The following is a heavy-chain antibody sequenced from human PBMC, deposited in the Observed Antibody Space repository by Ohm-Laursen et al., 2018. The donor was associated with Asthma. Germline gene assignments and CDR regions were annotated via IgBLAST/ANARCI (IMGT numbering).Heavy chain of an antibody. D-gene: IGHD5-12*01. CDR1: GGSISSSNW. V-gene: IGHV4-31*11. Sequence: TLSLTCAVSGGSISSSNWWSWVRQHPGKGLEWIGYIYYSGSTYYNPSLKSRVTISVDTSKNQFSLKLSSVTAADTAVYYCARGLDSGYDYYFDYWGQGTLVTVSS. CDR3: ARGLDSGYDYYFDY. CDR2: IYYSGST. J-gene: IGHJ4*02.